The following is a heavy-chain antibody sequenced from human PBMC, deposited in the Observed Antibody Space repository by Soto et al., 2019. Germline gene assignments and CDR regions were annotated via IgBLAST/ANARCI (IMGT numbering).Heavy chain of an antibody. CDR3: ARVREYGLGTNRHYYGMDV. D-gene: IGHD3-10*01. CDR1: GGSISGYY. Sequence: QVQLQASGPGLVKSSETLSLTCTVSGGSISGYYWSWIRQPAGKGLEWIGRLYTMGSTNYNPSLPSRVTMSVETSKNECSMKVSSVTAADTAVYFCARVREYGLGTNRHYYGMDVWGQGTTVTVSS. CDR2: LYTMGST. J-gene: IGHJ6*02. V-gene: IGHV4-4*07.